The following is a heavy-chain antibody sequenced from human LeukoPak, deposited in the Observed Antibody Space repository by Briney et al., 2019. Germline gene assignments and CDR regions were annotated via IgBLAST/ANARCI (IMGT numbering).Heavy chain of an antibody. J-gene: IGHJ4*02. D-gene: IGHD4-17*01. V-gene: IGHV3-30*18. CDR2: ISYDGSNK. Sequence: PGGSLRLSCAASGFTFSSYGMHWVRQAPGKGLEWVAVISYDGSNKYYADSVKGRFTISRDNSKNTLYLQMNSLRAEDTAAYYCAKTGGNDYGDYPGYWGQGTLVTVSS. CDR1: GFTFSSYG. CDR3: AKTGGNDYGDYPGY.